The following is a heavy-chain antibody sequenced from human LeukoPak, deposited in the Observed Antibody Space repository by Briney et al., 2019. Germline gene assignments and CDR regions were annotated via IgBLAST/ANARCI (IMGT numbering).Heavy chain of an antibody. D-gene: IGHD4-17*01. Sequence: GGFLRLSCAASGFSFISYGMHWVRQAPGKGLEWVGVISDDGRRKDYADSVKGRFTISRDNSKDTLYLQMNSLRAEDTAVYYCAKRPSDYGDYVSYFDYWGQGTLVTVSS. V-gene: IGHV3-30*18. CDR1: GFSFISYG. J-gene: IGHJ4*02. CDR3: AKRPSDYGDYVSYFDY. CDR2: ISDDGRRK.